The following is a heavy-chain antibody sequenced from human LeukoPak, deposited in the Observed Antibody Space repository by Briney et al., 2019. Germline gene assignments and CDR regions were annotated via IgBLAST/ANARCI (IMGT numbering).Heavy chain of an antibody. CDR2: ISYDGSNK. D-gene: IGHD3-10*01. CDR1: GFTFSSYA. V-gene: IGHV3-30-3*01. J-gene: IGHJ6*02. CDR3: ARDKSVLLWFGPMDV. Sequence: GGSLRLSCAASGFTFSSYAMHWVRQAPGKGLEWVAVISYDGSNKYYADSVKGRFTISRDNSKSTLYLQMNSLRAEDTAVYYCARDKSVLLWFGPMDVWGQGTTVTVSS.